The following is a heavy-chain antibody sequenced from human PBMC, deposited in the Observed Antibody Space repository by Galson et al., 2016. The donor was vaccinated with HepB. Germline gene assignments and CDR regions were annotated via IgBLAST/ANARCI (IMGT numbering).Heavy chain of an antibody. V-gene: IGHV3-48*02. CDR1: GFSISAAT. D-gene: IGHD6-13*01. Sequence: SLRLSCAASGFSISAATMSWVRQAPGKGLEWLSYISYSGSAIYYADSVKGRFTISRDDAKNSLFLQMHSLRDEDTALYYCARDAGLGSSSWYYFDNWGQGTLVTVSS. CDR3: ARDAGLGSSSWYYFDN. J-gene: IGHJ4*02. CDR2: ISYSGSAI.